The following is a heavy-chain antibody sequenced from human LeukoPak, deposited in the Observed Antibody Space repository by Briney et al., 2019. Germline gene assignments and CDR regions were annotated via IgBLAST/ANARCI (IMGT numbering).Heavy chain of an antibody. D-gene: IGHD6-13*01. CDR1: GGSISSSSYY. J-gene: IGHJ5*02. V-gene: IGHV4-39*07. Sequence: SETLSLTCTVSGGSISSSSYYWGWIRQPPGKGLEWIGSIYYSGSTYYNPSLKSRVTISVDTSKNQFSLKLSSVTAADTAVYYCARDSASGIAAAGINWFDPWGQGTLVTVSS. CDR2: IYYSGST. CDR3: ARDSASGIAAAGINWFDP.